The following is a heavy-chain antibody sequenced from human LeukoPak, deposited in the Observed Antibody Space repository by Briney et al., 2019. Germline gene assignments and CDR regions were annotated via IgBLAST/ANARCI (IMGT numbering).Heavy chain of an antibody. CDR1: GGSLRGYY. CDR3: ARGDYSVYTFDY. D-gene: IGHD4-17*01. Sequence: PSETLSLTCGVYGGSLRGYYWSWIRQPPRKGLEWIGEMNHSGDSNYNPSLKSRVTISVDTSKNQFSLRLTSVTAADTAVYYCARGDYSVYTFDYWGQGTLVTVSS. J-gene: IGHJ4*02. CDR2: MNHSGDS. V-gene: IGHV4-34*01.